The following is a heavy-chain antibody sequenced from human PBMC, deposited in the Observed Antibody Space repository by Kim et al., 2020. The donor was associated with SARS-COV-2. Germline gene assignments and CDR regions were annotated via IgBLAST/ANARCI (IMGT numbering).Heavy chain of an antibody. CDR3: ARSERDDYGDTGAFDY. CDR1: GYTFTSYG. CDR2: ISAYNGNT. Sequence: ASVKVSCKASGYTFTSYGISWVRQAPGQGLEWMGWISAYNGNTNYAQKLQGRVTMTTDTSTSTAYMELRSLRSDDTAVYYCARSERDDYGDTGAFDYWGQGTLVTVSS. V-gene: IGHV1-18*04. D-gene: IGHD4-17*01. J-gene: IGHJ4*02.